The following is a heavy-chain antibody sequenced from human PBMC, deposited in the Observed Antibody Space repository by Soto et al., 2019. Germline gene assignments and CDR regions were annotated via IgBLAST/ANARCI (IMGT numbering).Heavy chain of an antibody. CDR1: GGTFSSYA. V-gene: IGHV1-69*01. D-gene: IGHD6-6*01. Sequence: QVQLVQSGAEVKKPGSSVKVSCKASGGTFSSYAISWVRQAPGQGLEWMGGIIPIFGTANYAQKFQGRVTITADESTSTAYMELSSLRSEDTAVYYCARALLKYSGSPAYYYYGMDVWGQGTTVTVSS. CDR3: ARALLKYSGSPAYYYYGMDV. J-gene: IGHJ6*02. CDR2: IIPIFGTA.